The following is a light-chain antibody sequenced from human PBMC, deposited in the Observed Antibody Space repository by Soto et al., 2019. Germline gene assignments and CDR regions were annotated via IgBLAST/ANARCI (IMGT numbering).Light chain of an antibody. CDR3: SSYTSSSTLV. CDR1: SSDVGGYNY. V-gene: IGLV2-14*01. CDR2: EVT. J-gene: IGLJ1*01. Sequence: QSALTQPASVSGSPGQSIAISCTGTSSDVGGYNYVSWYQQHPGKAPKRMIYEVTNRPSGVSNRFSGSKSGNTASLTISGPQAEVEGDYFSSSYTSSSTLVFGTGTKLTVL.